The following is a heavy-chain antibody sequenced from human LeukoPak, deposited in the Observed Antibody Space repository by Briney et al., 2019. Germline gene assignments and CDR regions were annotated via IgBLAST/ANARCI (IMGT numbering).Heavy chain of an antibody. V-gene: IGHV3-73*01. CDR1: GFTFSGSA. CDR3: AKDRRVTMM. J-gene: IGHJ4*02. CDR2: IRSKANSYAT. Sequence: GGSLKLSCAASGFTFSGSAMHWVRQASGKGLEWIGRIRSKANSYATAYAASVKGRFTISRDNSKNTLYLQMDSLRADDTAIYYCAKDRRVTMMGGQGTLVTVSS. D-gene: IGHD3-22*01.